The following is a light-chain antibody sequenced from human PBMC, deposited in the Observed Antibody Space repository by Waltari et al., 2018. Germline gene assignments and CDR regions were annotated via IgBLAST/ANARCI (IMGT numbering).Light chain of an antibody. Sequence: QSVLTQPPSVSGAPGQRVTISCTGSSSNIGAGYDVHWYQQLPGTATKLLIYGNTNRPSGVPDRISASKSGTSASLAVTGLQAEDEADYYCQSYDSSLSSSVFGPGTQVTVL. CDR3: QSYDSSLSSSV. CDR2: GNT. V-gene: IGLV1-40*01. J-gene: IGLJ1*01. CDR1: SSNIGAGYD.